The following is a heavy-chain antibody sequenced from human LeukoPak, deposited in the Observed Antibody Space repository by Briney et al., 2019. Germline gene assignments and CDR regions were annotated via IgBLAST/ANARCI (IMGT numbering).Heavy chain of an antibody. J-gene: IGHJ4*02. D-gene: IGHD4-17*01. Sequence: GGSLRLSCAASGFTFSSYAMHWVRQAPGKGLEWVAVISYDGSNKYYADSVKGRFTISRDNSKNSLYLQMNSLRAEDTAVYYCARDPRGDYVDYWGQGALVTVSS. V-gene: IGHV3-30-3*01. CDR1: GFTFSSYA. CDR2: ISYDGSNK. CDR3: ARDPRGDYVDY.